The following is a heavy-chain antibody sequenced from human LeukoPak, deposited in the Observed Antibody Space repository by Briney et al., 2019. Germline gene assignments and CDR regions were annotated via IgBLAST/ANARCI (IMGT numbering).Heavy chain of an antibody. V-gene: IGHV3-48*01. J-gene: IGHJ4*02. D-gene: IGHD6-19*01. CDR2: ISSSSNIM. CDR1: GFTFSSYG. CDR3: ARGAQWPY. Sequence: GGSLRLSCAASGFTFSSYGMNRVRQAPGKGLEGVSYISSSSNIMNYADSVKGRFTTSRDNAKNSLYLQMNSLRAEDTAVYYCARGAQWPYWGQGTLVTVSS.